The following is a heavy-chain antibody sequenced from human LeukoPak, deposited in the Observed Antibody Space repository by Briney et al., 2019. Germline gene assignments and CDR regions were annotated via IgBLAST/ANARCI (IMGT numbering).Heavy chain of an antibody. CDR3: ARVTGSGTYYYYMDV. J-gene: IGHJ6*03. D-gene: IGHD3-10*01. V-gene: IGHV3-20*01. Sequence: GGSLRPSCAASGFTFDDYAMHWVRQAPGKGLEWVSGINWNGGSTGYADSVKGRFTISRDNAKNSLYLQMNSLRAEDTALYHCARVTGSGTYYYYMDVWGKGTTVTISS. CDR1: GFTFDDYA. CDR2: INWNGGST.